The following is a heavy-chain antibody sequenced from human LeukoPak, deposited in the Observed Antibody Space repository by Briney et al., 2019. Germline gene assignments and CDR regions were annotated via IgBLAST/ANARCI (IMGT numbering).Heavy chain of an antibody. Sequence: PGGSLRLSCAASGFTFSSYSINGVRQAPGKGLEWVSYISSSTSTTYYADSVKGRFTISRDNAKNSLYLQMNSLRAEDTAVYYCARARAGTYYPYYFDYWGQGTLVTVSS. CDR2: ISSSTSTT. D-gene: IGHD1-26*01. CDR1: GFTFSSYS. V-gene: IGHV3-48*01. J-gene: IGHJ4*02. CDR3: ARARAGTYYPYYFDY.